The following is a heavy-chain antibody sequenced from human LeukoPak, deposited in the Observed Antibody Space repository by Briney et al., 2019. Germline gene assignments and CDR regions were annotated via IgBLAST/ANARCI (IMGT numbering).Heavy chain of an antibody. D-gene: IGHD6-19*01. J-gene: IGHJ4*02. CDR3: ARDSALAQAVMFDY. CDR2: IDHSGST. CDR1: GYSISSDYY. V-gene: IGHV4-38-2*02. Sequence: SETLSLTCSVSGYSISSDYYWGWIRPPPGKGLEWIGSIDHSGSTYYNPSLKSRVTISVVTSKNQFSLKLRSVTAADTAVYYCARDSALAQAVMFDYWGQGTLVTVSS.